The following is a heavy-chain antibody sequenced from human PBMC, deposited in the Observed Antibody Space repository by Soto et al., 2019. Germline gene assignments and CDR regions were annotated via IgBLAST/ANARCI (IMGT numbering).Heavy chain of an antibody. CDR1: GFTFSSYA. Sequence: GGSLRLSCAASGFTFSSYAMHWVRQAPGKGLEWVAVISYDGSNKYYADSVKGRFTISRDNSKNTLYLQMNSLRAEDTAVYYCARDAYSGYCGGDCYHYYYYYGMDVWGQGT. V-gene: IGHV3-30-3*01. D-gene: IGHD2-21*02. CDR3: ARDAYSGYCGGDCYHYYYYYGMDV. CDR2: ISYDGSNK. J-gene: IGHJ6*02.